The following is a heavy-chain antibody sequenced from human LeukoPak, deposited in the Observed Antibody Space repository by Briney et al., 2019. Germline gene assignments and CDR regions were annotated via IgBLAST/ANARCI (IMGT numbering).Heavy chain of an antibody. Sequence: GRSLRLSCAASGFTFNSFEMNWVRQAPGKGLEWVSYISGSGSTMYYAGSVKGRFTISRDNAKDSLYLQLKSLRAEDTAVYYCARETAGGTLDYWGQGALVTVSS. V-gene: IGHV3-48*03. CDR1: GFTFNSFE. J-gene: IGHJ4*02. D-gene: IGHD3-16*01. CDR2: ISGSGSTM. CDR3: ARETAGGTLDY.